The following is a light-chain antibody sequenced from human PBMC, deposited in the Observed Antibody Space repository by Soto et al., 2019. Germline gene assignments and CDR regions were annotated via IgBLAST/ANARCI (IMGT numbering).Light chain of an antibody. Sequence: NFMLTQPHSVSESPGKTLSISCTRSSGSIANNYVQWYQPRPGSAPTTVIYENNQRLSGVPDRFSGSTDGSSNSASLTISGLQTEDEADYYCQSYDSDFVVFGGGTKLNGL. CDR3: QSYDSDFVV. CDR2: ENN. J-gene: IGLJ2*01. V-gene: IGLV6-57*04. CDR1: SGSIANNY.